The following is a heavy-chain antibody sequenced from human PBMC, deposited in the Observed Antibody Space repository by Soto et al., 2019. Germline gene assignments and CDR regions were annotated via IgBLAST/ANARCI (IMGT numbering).Heavy chain of an antibody. CDR2: ISGGGGST. D-gene: IGHD6-19*01. CDR1: GFTFSSYA. Sequence: EVQLLESGGGLVQPGGSLRLSCAASGFTFSSYAMSWVRQAPGKGLEWVSVISGGGGSTYYADSVKGRFTISRDNSKNTLYLQMNSLRAEDTAVYYCAKDQLAVAGLNWFDPWGQGTLVTVSS. V-gene: IGHV3-23*01. CDR3: AKDQLAVAGLNWFDP. J-gene: IGHJ5*02.